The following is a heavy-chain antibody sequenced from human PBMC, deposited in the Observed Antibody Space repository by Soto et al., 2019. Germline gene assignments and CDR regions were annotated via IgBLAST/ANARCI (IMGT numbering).Heavy chain of an antibody. D-gene: IGHD2-15*01. CDR1: GYTFTGYY. J-gene: IGHJ6*02. V-gene: IGHV1-46*01. CDR2: INPSGGST. CDR3: ARDLEYCSGGSCYYYYGMDV. Sequence: QVQLVQSGAEVKKPGASVKVSCKASGYTFTGYYMHWVRQAPGQGLEWMGIINPSGGSTSYAQKFQGRVTMTRDTSTSTVYMELSSLRSEDTAVYYCARDLEYCSGGSCYYYYGMDVWGQGTTVTVSS.